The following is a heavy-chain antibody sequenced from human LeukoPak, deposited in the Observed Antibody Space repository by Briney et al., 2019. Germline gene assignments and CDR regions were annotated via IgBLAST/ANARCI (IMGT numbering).Heavy chain of an antibody. V-gene: IGHV4-61*02. D-gene: IGHD1-26*01. CDR2: IYTSGST. CDR1: GGSISSGSYY. Sequence: ASETLSLTCTVSGGSISSGSYYWSWIRQPAGKGLEWIGRIYTSGSTNYNPSLKSRVTISVDTSKNQFSLKLSSVTAADTAVYYCARSPIVGATHFDYWGQGTLVTVSP. J-gene: IGHJ4*02. CDR3: ARSPIVGATHFDY.